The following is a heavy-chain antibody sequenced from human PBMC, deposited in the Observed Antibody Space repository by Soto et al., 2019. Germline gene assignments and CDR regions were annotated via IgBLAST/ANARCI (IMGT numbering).Heavy chain of an antibody. CDR2: ISYDGSNK. V-gene: IGHV3-30*18. CDR3: AKDIRTGTNFRGYFDY. D-gene: IGHD1-1*01. J-gene: IGHJ4*02. Sequence: GGSLRLSCAASGFTFSSYGMHWVRQAPGKGLEWVAVISYDGSNKYYADSVKGRFTISRDNSKNTLYLQMNSLRAEDTAVYYCAKDIRTGTNFRGYFDYWGQGTLVTVSS. CDR1: GFTFSSYG.